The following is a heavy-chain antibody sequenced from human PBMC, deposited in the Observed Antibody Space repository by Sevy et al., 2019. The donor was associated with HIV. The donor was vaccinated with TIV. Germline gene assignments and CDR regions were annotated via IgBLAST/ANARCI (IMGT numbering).Heavy chain of an antibody. D-gene: IGHD5-18*01. CDR2: IRTKPNNYAT. V-gene: IGHV3-73*01. J-gene: IGHJ4*02. CDR1: GFTSSGAG. Sequence: GGSLRLSCAASGFTSSGAGFHWVRQTSGKGLEWIGRIRTKPNNYATAYSASMKGRFAISRDDSKNTTYLQLNTLKTEDTAVYYCTGGYGRFDYWGQGTLVTVSS. CDR3: TGGYGRFDY.